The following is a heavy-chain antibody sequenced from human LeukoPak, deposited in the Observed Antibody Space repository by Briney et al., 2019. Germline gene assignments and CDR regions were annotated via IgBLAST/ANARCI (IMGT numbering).Heavy chain of an antibody. D-gene: IGHD3-22*01. V-gene: IGHV1-18*01. Sequence: ASVTVSCKASGYTFTSYGISWVRQAPGQGLEWMGWISAYNGNTNYAQRLQGRVTMTTDTSTSTAYMELRSLRSDDTAVYYCASSYYYDSSGYFPLDYWGQGTLVTVSS. CDR1: GYTFTSYG. J-gene: IGHJ4*02. CDR2: ISAYNGNT. CDR3: ASSYYYDSSGYFPLDY.